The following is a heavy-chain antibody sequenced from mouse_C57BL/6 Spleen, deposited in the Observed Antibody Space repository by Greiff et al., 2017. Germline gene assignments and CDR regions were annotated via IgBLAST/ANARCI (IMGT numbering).Heavy chain of an antibody. J-gene: IGHJ3*01. CDR3: TTAGYDLPCAY. Sequence: EVQLQQSGAELVRPGASVKLSCTASGFNIKDYYMHWVKQRPEQGLEWIGRIDPEDGDTEYAPKFQGKATMTADTSSNTAYLQLSSLTSEDTAVYYCTTAGYDLPCAYWGQGTLVTVSA. D-gene: IGHD2-4*01. CDR2: IDPEDGDT. V-gene: IGHV14-1*01. CDR1: GFNIKDYY.